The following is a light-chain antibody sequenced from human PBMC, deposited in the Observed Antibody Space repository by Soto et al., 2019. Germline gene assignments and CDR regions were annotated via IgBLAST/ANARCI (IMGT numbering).Light chain of an antibody. CDR2: DNN. J-gene: IGLJ2*01. CDR3: ETWDDSLPGAV. V-gene: IGLV1-51*01. CDR1: RSNIGTNY. Sequence: QSVLTQPPSVSAAPGQKVTISCSGSRSNIGTNYVSWYQQLPGTVPTLLIYDNNKRPSGIPDRFSASKSGTSATLDITGLQIGDEADYYCETWDDSLPGAVFGGWTKLTVL.